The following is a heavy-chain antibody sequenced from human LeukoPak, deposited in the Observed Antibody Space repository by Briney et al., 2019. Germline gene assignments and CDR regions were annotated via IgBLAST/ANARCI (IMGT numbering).Heavy chain of an antibody. CDR1: GYSISSGYY. J-gene: IGHJ5*02. CDR2: IYHSGST. CDR3: ARGETSSSWYQDDTNWFDP. V-gene: IGHV4-38-2*01. Sequence: SDTLSLTCAVSGYSISSGYYWGWIRQPRGKGLEWIGSIYHSGSTYYNPSLKSRVTISVDTSKNQFSLKLSSVTAADTAVYYCARGETSSSWYQDDTNWFDPWGQGTLVTVSS. D-gene: IGHD6-13*01.